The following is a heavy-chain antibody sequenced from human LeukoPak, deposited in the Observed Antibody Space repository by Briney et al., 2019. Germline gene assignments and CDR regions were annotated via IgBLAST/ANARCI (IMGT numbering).Heavy chain of an antibody. D-gene: IGHD4-17*01. CDR2: IYYSGST. V-gene: IGHV4-59*08. Sequence: SETLSLTCTVSGGSISSYYWSWIRQPPGKGLEWIGYIYYSGSTNYNPSLKSRVTISVDTSKNQFSLKLSSVTAADTAVYYCARTTNWFDPWGQGTLVTVSS. CDR3: ARTTNWFDP. CDR1: GGSISSYY. J-gene: IGHJ5*02.